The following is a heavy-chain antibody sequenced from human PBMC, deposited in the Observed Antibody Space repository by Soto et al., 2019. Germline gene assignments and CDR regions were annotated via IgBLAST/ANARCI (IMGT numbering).Heavy chain of an antibody. CDR2: ISYDGSNK. CDR1: GFTFSSYG. V-gene: IGHV3-30*18. D-gene: IGHD3-9*01. CDR3: AKDDRDYDILTGYNFDY. Sequence: GGSLRLSCAASGFTFSSYGMHWVRQAPGKGLEWVAVISYDGSNKYYADSVKGRFTISRDNSKNTLYLQMNSLRAEDTAVYYCAKDDRDYDILTGYNFDYWGQGTLVTVSS. J-gene: IGHJ4*02.